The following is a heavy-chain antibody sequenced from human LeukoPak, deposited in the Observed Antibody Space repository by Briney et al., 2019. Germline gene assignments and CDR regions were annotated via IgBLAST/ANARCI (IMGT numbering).Heavy chain of an antibody. CDR1: GFTFSDYY. J-gene: IGHJ6*02. Sequence: GGSLRLSCAASGFTFSDYYINWIRQAPGKGLEWPSYISGNGRFIEYADSVKGRFTISRDNAQNLLYLQMNSLRVEDTAIYYCARDLNTGMDVWGRGTTVTVSS. CDR2: ISGNGRFI. CDR3: ARDLNTGMDV. V-gene: IGHV3-11*01.